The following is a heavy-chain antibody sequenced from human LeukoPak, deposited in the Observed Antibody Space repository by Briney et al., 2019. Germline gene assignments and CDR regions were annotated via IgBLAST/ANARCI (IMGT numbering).Heavy chain of an antibody. CDR3: AGYASSGRRDALDI. D-gene: IGHD3-22*01. CDR2: ITRSNYI. V-gene: IGHV3-21*06. J-gene: IGHJ3*02. Sequence: PGGSLRLSCAASGFTFSSYSMNWVRQAPGKGLEWVSSITRSNYIYYADSVKGRFTISRDNAKNSLYLQMNSLRAEDTAVYYCAGYASSGRRDALDIWGQGTMVTVSS. CDR1: GFTFSSYS.